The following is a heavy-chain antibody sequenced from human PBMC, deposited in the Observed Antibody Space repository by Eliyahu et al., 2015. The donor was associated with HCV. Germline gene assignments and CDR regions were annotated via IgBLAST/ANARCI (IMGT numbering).Heavy chain of an antibody. CDR3: APLAYCSGGSCYSD. CDR1: GGSXSSXSYY. CDR2: IYYSGST. Sequence: QLQLQESGPGLVKPSETLSLTCTVSGGSXSSXSYYWGWIRQPPGKGLEWIGSIYYSGSTYYHPSLKSRVTISVDTSKXQFSLKLSSVTAADTAVYYCAPLAYCSGGSCYSDWGQGTLVTVSS. D-gene: IGHD2-15*01. V-gene: IGHV4-39*01. J-gene: IGHJ4*02.